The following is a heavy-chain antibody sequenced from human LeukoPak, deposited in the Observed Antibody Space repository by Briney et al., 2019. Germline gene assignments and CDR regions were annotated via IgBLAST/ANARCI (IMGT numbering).Heavy chain of an antibody. CDR3: ARGLGSSSDWFDP. V-gene: IGHV1-46*01. J-gene: IGHJ5*02. Sequence: ASVKVSCKASGYTFSNYYMHWVRQAPGQGLEWLGIINPSGGSTNYAQKFQGRVTITADESTSTAYMELSSLRSEDTAVYYCARGLGSSSDWFDPWGQGTLVTVSS. D-gene: IGHD6-13*01. CDR2: INPSGGST. CDR1: GYTFSNYY.